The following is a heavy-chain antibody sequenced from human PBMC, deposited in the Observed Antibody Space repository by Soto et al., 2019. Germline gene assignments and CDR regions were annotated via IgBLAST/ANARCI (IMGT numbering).Heavy chain of an antibody. D-gene: IGHD6-13*01. V-gene: IGHV4-59*08. CDR2: IYYPGST. CDR3: ARQKRMAAGETYYYYGMDV. J-gene: IGHJ6*02. Sequence: QVQLQESGPGLVKPSETLSLTCSVSGGSISGAYWSWIRQPPGKGLEWIGNIYYPGSTMYNPSLESRVTISVDTSKNQFSLKLSSVTAADTAVYYCARQKRMAAGETYYYYGMDVWGQGTTVTVSS. CDR1: GGSISGAY.